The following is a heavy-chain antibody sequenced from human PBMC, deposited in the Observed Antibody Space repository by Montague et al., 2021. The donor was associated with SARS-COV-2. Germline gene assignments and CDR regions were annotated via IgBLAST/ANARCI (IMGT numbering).Heavy chain of an antibody. CDR3: ARDSPVVITSSSWNYYGMDV. J-gene: IGHJ6*02. CDR1: GGSISSGKYY. Sequence: TLSLTCTVSGGSISSGKYYWSWIRQPAEKGLEWIGRMYTSGSTNYNPSLKSRVTISVDTSKNQFSLKLRSVTAADTAVYYCARDSPVVITSSSWNYYGMDVWGQGTTVTVSS. CDR2: MYTSGST. D-gene: IGHD3-22*01. V-gene: IGHV4-61*02.